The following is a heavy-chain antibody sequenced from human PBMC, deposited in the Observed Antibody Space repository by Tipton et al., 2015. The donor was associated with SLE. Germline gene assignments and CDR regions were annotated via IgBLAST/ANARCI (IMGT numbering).Heavy chain of an antibody. CDR1: GFTFSSYW. CDR2: ISYDGSNK. CDR3: AGELLDYFDF. D-gene: IGHD1-26*01. Sequence: RSLRLSCAASGFTFSSYWMHWVRQAPGKGLEWVAVISYDGSNKYEDSVKGRFTISRDNSKNTLYLQMNSLRAEDTAVYYCAGELLDYFDFWGQGTLVTVSS. V-gene: IGHV3-30*03. J-gene: IGHJ4*02.